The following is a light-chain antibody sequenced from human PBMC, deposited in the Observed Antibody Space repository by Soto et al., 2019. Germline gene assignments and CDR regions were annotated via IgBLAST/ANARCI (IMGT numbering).Light chain of an antibody. CDR1: QSISGTY. J-gene: IGKJ1*01. V-gene: IGKV3-20*01. CDR3: QLYGTSPST. Sequence: LTQSPVGVSLTSTDGATLSCRDSQSISGTYLAWYQQKPGQAPGLLVYSASTRATGIPDRFSGIGSGTDFTLAIILLEPEDIAVYYCQLYGTSPSTFGRGSKVDIK. CDR2: SAS.